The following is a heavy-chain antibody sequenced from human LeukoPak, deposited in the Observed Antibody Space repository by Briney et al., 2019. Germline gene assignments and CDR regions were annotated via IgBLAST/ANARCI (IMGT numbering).Heavy chain of an antibody. J-gene: IGHJ4*02. V-gene: IGHV4-30-4*01. CDR2: IYYSGST. D-gene: IGHD3-22*01. CDR1: GGSISSGDYY. Sequence: SETLSFTCTVSGGSISSGDYYWSWIRQPPGKGLEWIGYIYYSGSTYYNLSLKSRVTISVDTSKNQFSLKLSSVTAADTAVYYCARVELEYYDSSGYPFDYWGQGTLVTVSS. CDR3: ARVELEYYDSSGYPFDY.